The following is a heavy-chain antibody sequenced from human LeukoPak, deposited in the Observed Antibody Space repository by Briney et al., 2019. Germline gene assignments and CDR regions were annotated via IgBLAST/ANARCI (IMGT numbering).Heavy chain of an antibody. CDR3: TTVRFEVDSSGYYHNYFDP. V-gene: IGHV1-24*01. J-gene: IGHJ5*02. D-gene: IGHD3-22*01. CDR1: GYSLSELS. Sequence: ASVKVSCKVSGYSLSELSVHWVRQAPGKGLEWMRGFDPEGGKTINAQKFQGRLTMTEDTSTDTAYMELSSLRSEDTAVYYCTTVRFEVDSSGYYHNYFDPWGQGTLVTVSS. CDR2: FDPEGGKT.